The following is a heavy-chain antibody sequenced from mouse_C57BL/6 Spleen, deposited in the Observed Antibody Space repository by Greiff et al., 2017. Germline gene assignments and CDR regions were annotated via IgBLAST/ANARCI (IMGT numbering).Heavy chain of an antibody. V-gene: IGHV1-61*01. CDR2: IYPSDSET. J-gene: IGHJ2*01. CDR3: AIQGIYYGSEDFDY. Sequence: VQLQQPGAELVRPGSSVKLSCKASGYTFTSYWMDWVKQRPGQGLEWIGNIYPSDSETHYNQKFKDKATLTVDKSSSTAYMQLSSLTSEDSAVYYGAIQGIYYGSEDFDYWGQGTTLTVSS. CDR1: GYTFTSYW. D-gene: IGHD1-1*01.